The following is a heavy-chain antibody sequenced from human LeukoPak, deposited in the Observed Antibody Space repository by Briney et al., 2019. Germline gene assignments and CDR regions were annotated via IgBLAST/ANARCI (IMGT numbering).Heavy chain of an antibody. CDR3: ARGGPGDSSGYYPWYFDY. CDR1: GFTFSSYW. CDR2: INSDGSST. D-gene: IGHD3-22*01. Sequence: GGSLILSCAASGFTFSSYWMHWVRQAPGKGLVWVSRINSDGSSTSYADSVKGRFTISRDNAKNTLYLQMNSLRAEDTAVYYCARGGPGDSSGYYPWYFDYWGQGTLVTVSS. V-gene: IGHV3-74*01. J-gene: IGHJ4*02.